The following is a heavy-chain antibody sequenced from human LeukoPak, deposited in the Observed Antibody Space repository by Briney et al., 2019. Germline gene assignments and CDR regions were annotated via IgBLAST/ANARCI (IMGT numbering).Heavy chain of an antibody. CDR1: GYTFTSYA. V-gene: IGHV7-4-1*02. D-gene: IGHD2-2*01. J-gene: IGHJ6*02. Sequence: ASVNVSCKASGYTFTSYAMNWVRQAPRQGLEWMGWINTNTGNPTYAQGFTGRFVFSLDTSVSTAYLQISSLKAEDTAVYYCARDITSRGVPAAFWLYYGMDVWGQGTTVTVSS. CDR3: ARDITSRGVPAAFWLYYGMDV. CDR2: INTNTGNP.